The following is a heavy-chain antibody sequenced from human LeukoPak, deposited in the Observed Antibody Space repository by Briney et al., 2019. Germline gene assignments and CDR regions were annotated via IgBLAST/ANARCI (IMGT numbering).Heavy chain of an antibody. CDR2: IYYSGST. CDR3: ARGLEAPAYFDY. J-gene: IGHJ4*02. CDR1: GGSISSYY. D-gene: IGHD1-1*01. V-gene: IGHV4-59*01. Sequence: SETLSLTCTVSGGSISSYYWSWIRQPPGKGLEWIGCIYYSGSTNYNPSLKSRVTISVDTSKNQFSLKLSSVTAADTAVYYCARGLEAPAYFDYWGQGTLVTVSS.